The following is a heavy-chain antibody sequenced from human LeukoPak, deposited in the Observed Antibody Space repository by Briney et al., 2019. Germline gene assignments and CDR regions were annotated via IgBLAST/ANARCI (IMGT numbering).Heavy chain of an antibody. J-gene: IGHJ4*02. Sequence: GGSLRLSCAASGFTVSSNYMNWVRQAPGKGLEWVSVIYSGGSTYYADSVKGRFTISRDNSKDTLYLQMNSLRVEDTAVYYCGREILEPGKTLTYWGQGSLITVSS. CDR1: GFTVSSNY. D-gene: IGHD1-14*01. CDR2: IYSGGST. CDR3: GREILEPGKTLTY. V-gene: IGHV3-53*01.